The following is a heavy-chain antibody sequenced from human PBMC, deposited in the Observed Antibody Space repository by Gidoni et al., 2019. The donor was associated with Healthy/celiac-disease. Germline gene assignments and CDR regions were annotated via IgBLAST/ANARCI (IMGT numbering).Heavy chain of an antibody. CDR1: GFTFSSYA. CDR3: ARGCSGGSCYRSYRFDP. V-gene: IGHV3-30*01. Sequence: QVQLVESGGGVVQPGRSLSLSCAASGFTFSSYAMHWVRQAPGKGLEWVAVISYDGSNKYYADSVKGRFTISRDNSKNTLYLQMNSLRAEDTAVYYCARGCSGGSCYRSYRFDPWGQGTLVTVSS. D-gene: IGHD2-15*01. CDR2: ISYDGSNK. J-gene: IGHJ5*02.